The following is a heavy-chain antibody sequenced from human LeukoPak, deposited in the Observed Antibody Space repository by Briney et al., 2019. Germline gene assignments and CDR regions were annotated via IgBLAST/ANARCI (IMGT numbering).Heavy chain of an antibody. V-gene: IGHV3-13*04. D-gene: IGHD3-3*01. Sequence: GGCLRLSWAASGFTFSRYDVHWVSQATGKGLEWVAAIGTAGDTYYPGSVKGRFTISRENAKNSLYLQMNSLRAEDTAVYYCARGVLGDFWSGYGFDYWGQGTLVTVSS. CDR1: GFTFSRYD. CDR3: ARGVLGDFWSGYGFDY. J-gene: IGHJ4*02. CDR2: IGTAGDT.